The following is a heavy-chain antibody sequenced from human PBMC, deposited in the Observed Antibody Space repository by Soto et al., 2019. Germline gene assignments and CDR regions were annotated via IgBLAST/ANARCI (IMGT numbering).Heavy chain of an antibody. J-gene: IGHJ4*02. V-gene: IGHV2-5*02. D-gene: IGHD3-9*01. Sequence: SGPTLVNPTQTLTLTCTFSGFSLNTSGMGVGWIRQPPGKALEWLALIYCDDDKRFSPSLKSRLAITKDTSKNQVVLTMAHVDPVDSATYYCARRYYTVLTGYYLFDYWGPGTLVTVSS. CDR1: GFSLNTSGMG. CDR2: IYCDDDK. CDR3: ARRYYTVLTGYYLFDY.